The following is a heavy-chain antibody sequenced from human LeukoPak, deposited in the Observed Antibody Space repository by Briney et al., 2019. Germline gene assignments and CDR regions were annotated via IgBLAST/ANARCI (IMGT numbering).Heavy chain of an antibody. V-gene: IGHV1-2*02. D-gene: IGHD2-2*01. CDR2: INPNSGGT. J-gene: IGHJ3*02. Sequence: ASVKVSCKASGYTFTGYYMHWVRQAPGQGLEWMGWINPNSGGTNYAQKFQGRVTMTRDTSISTAYMELSRLRSDDTAVYYCARGANFRYCSSTSCLRGAFDIWGQGTMVTVSS. CDR1: GYTFTGYY. CDR3: ARGANFRYCSSTSCLRGAFDI.